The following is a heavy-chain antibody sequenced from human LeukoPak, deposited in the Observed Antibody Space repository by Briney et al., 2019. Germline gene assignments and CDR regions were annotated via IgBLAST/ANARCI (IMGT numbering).Heavy chain of an antibody. CDR1: GGSISSGDYY. CDR3: ARGGLYRGFDY. J-gene: IGHJ4*02. Sequence: PSETLSLTCTVSGGSISSGDYYWSWIRQPPGKGLEWIGYIYYSGSTYYNPSLKSRVTISVDTSKNQFSLKLSSVTAADTAVYYCARGGLYRGFDYWGRGTLVTVSS. V-gene: IGHV4-30-4*01. CDR2: IYYSGST. D-gene: IGHD3-10*01.